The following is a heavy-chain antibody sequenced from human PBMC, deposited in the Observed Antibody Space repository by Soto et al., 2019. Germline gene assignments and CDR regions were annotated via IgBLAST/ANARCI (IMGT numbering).Heavy chain of an antibody. CDR2: INAGNGDT. D-gene: IGHD4-4*01. J-gene: IGHJ4*02. V-gene: IGHV1-3*01. Sequence: ASVKVSCKASGYSFSTFAIHWVRQAPGQRLEWMGWINAGNGDTKYSEKSQGRVTITGRTSASTAYMDLSSLRSEDTAVYYCVTQRRTTTEIDVSGQGPLVNLSS. CDR1: GYSFSTFA. CDR3: VTQRRTTTEIDV.